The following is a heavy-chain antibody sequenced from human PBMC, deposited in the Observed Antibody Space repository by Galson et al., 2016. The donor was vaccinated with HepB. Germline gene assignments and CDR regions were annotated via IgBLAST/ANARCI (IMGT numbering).Heavy chain of an antibody. CDR3: ARDAYRSSHRDL. Sequence: TLSLTCNVSDDSINSGSYYWSWIRQPAGKGLEWIGRIHISGSTNYNSSLRSRVALSIETSKNQFSLKLSSVTAADTAVYYCARDAYRSSHRDLWGRGTLVTVSS. V-gene: IGHV4-61*02. D-gene: IGHD6-6*01. CDR2: IHISGST. CDR1: DDSINSGSYY. J-gene: IGHJ2*01.